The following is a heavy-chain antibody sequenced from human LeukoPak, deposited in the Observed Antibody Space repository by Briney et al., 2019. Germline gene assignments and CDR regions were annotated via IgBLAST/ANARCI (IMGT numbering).Heavy chain of an antibody. CDR3: ARDTGTTGSVDYFDY. Sequence: SQTLSLTCTVSGGSISSGGYYWSWIRQPPGKGLEWIGYIYHSGSTYYNPSLKSRVTISVDRSKNQFSLKLSSVTAADTAVYYCARDTGTTGSVDYFDYWGQGTLVTVSS. CDR1: GGSISSGGYY. V-gene: IGHV4-30-2*01. CDR2: IYHSGST. J-gene: IGHJ4*02. D-gene: IGHD1-7*01.